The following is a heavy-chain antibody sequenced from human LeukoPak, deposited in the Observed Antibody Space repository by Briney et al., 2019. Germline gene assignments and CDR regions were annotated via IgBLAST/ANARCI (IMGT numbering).Heavy chain of an antibody. V-gene: IGHV3-23*01. CDR1: RFTFTNYA. J-gene: IGHJ4*02. Sequence: PGGSLRLSCAASRFTFTNYAMSWVRQAPGKGLEWVSGISGGGDSTYYADSVKGRFTISRDNAKNTLYLQMNSLRAEDTAVYYCVRARYCSSSSCYIDYWGQGTLVTVS. CDR3: VRARYCSSSSCYIDY. CDR2: ISGGGDST. D-gene: IGHD2-2*02.